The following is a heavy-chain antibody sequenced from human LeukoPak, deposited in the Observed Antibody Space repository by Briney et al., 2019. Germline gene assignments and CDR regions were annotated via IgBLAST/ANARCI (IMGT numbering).Heavy chain of an antibody. V-gene: IGHV1-2*02. D-gene: IGHD1-1*01. CDR1: GYTFTGYY. J-gene: IGHJ3*02. CDR2: INPNSGGT. CDR3: ARVRWTTNAFDI. Sequence: ASVKVSCKASGYTFTGYYIHWVRQAPGQGLEWMGWINPNSGGTNYAQKFQGRVTMTRDTSISTAYMELSRLRSDDTAVYYCARVRWTTNAFDIWGQGTMVTVSS.